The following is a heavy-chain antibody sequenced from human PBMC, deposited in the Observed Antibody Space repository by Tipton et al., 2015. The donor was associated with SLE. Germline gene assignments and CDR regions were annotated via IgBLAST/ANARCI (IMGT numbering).Heavy chain of an antibody. CDR2: IYYSGNT. J-gene: IGHJ5*01. V-gene: IGHV4-59*08. CDR3: ARATRTGYSEFDS. D-gene: IGHD3/OR15-3a*01. Sequence: TLSLTCTVSGGSISSYYRSWIRQPPGKGLEWIGYIYYSGNTNYNPSLKSRVTISVDTSKNQFSLRLSSVTAADTAVYYCARATRTGYSEFDSWGQGTLVTVSS. CDR1: GGSISSYY.